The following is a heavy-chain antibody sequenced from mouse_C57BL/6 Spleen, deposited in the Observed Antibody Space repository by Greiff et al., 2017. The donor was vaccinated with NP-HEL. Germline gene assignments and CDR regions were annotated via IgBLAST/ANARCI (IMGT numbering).Heavy chain of an antibody. CDR3: ARDYGSFSWFAY. CDR2: IHPNSGST. Sequence: QVQLQQPGAELVKPGASVKLSFKASGYTFTSYWMHWVKQRPGQGLEWIGMIHPNSGSTNYNEKFKSKATLTVDKSSSTAYMQLSSLTSEDSAVYYCARDYGSFSWFAYWGQGTLVTVSA. D-gene: IGHD1-1*01. V-gene: IGHV1-64*01. CDR1: GYTFTSYW. J-gene: IGHJ3*01.